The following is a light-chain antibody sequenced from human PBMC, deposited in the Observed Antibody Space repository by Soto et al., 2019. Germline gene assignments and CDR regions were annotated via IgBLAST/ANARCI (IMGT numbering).Light chain of an antibody. Sequence: EIVMTQSPATLSVSPGEGATLSCKASQNVYNNLAWYQQRPGQPPRLLTYDASTRATGISARFSGSGYGTEFTLTISSLQSEDFADYFCQQCRNWPLTFGGGTKVDIK. V-gene: IGKV3-15*01. CDR3: QQCRNWPLT. J-gene: IGKJ4*01. CDR1: QNVYNN. CDR2: DAS.